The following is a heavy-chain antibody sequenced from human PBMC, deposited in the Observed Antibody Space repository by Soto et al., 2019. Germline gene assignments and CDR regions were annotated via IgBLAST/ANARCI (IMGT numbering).Heavy chain of an antibody. CDR3: AKWVVVVAATPDAFDI. CDR1: GFTFSSYA. Sequence: WGSLRLSCAASGFTFSSYAMSWVRQAPGKGLEWVSAISGSGGSTYYADSVKGRFTISRDNSKNTLYLQMNSLRAEDTAVYYCAKWVVVVAATPDAFDIWGQGTMVTVSS. J-gene: IGHJ3*02. V-gene: IGHV3-23*01. D-gene: IGHD2-15*01. CDR2: ISGSGGST.